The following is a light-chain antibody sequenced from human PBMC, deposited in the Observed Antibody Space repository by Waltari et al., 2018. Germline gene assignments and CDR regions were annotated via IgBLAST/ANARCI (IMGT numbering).Light chain of an antibody. Sequence: DIVMTQSPDSLAVSLGERATINCWSSQSLLYSSNNKNYLAWYQQKPGQPPKLLIYWASPRESGVPDRFSGSGSGSDFTLTISSLQAEDVAVYYCQQYLSAPRTFGQGTKVEVK. V-gene: IGKV4-1*01. J-gene: IGKJ1*01. CDR2: WAS. CDR1: QSLLYSSNNKNY. CDR3: QQYLSAPRT.